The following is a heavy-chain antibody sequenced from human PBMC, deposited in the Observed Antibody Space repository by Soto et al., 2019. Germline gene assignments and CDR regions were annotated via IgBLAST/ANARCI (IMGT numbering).Heavy chain of an antibody. V-gene: IGHV4-31*03. Sequence: PSETLSLTCTVSGGSISSGGYYWSWIRQHPGKGLEWIGYIYYSGSTYYNPSLKSRVTISVDTSKNQFSLKLSSVTAADTAVYYCARGNHKNAFDIWGQGTMVTVSS. J-gene: IGHJ3*02. CDR1: GGSISSGGYY. CDR3: ARGNHKNAFDI. CDR2: IYYSGST.